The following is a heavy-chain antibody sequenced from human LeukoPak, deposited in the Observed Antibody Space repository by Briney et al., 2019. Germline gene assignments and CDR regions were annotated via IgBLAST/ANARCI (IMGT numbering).Heavy chain of an antibody. CDR2: ISSSGSST. D-gene: IGHD7-27*01. CDR1: AFTFSNYA. CDR3: AKDGPDSWGYFDY. Sequence: PGGSLRLSCAAFAFTFSNYAMNWVRQAPRKGLEWVSAISSSGSSTYYAVSVEGRFTISRDNSKNTLYLQMNSLRAEDTAVYYCAKDGPDSWGYFDYWGQGTLVTVSS. V-gene: IGHV3-23*01. J-gene: IGHJ4*02.